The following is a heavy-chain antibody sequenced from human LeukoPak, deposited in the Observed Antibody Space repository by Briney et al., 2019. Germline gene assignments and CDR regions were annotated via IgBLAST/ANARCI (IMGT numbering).Heavy chain of an antibody. D-gene: IGHD3-10*01. CDR3: ARGPGSYYIPYYFDY. Sequence: SETLSLTCTVSGGSISNYYWSWVRQPPGKGLEWIGYVYYSGSTNYNPSLKSRVTISVDTSKNQFSLKLSSVTAADTAVYYCARGPGSYYIPYYFDYWGQGTLVTVSS. V-gene: IGHV4-59*01. CDR2: VYYSGST. J-gene: IGHJ4*02. CDR1: GGSISNYY.